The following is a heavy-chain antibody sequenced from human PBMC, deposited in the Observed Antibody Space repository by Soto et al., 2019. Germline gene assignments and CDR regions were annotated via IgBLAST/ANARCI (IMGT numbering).Heavy chain of an antibody. CDR1: EFTFSIYS. Sequence: EVQLVESGGGLVQPGGSLRLSCAASEFTFSIYSMNWVRQAPGKGLEWVSYISRSSAIMYYADSVKGRFTISRDNAKSSLYLQMNSLRAEDTAVYFCVRGDRSGWYDSGAFHYWGQGTLVTVSS. D-gene: IGHD6-19*01. CDR2: ISRSSAIM. CDR3: VRGDRSGWYDSGAFHY. J-gene: IGHJ4*02. V-gene: IGHV3-48*01.